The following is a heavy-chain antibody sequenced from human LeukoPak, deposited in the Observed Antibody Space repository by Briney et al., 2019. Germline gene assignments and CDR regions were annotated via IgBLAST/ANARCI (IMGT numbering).Heavy chain of an antibody. V-gene: IGHV4-34*01. CDR1: GGSFSGYY. CDR3: ARVFYRRYGQRGRGDFDY. Sequence: SETLSLTCAVYGGSFSGYYWSWIRQPPGKGLEWVGEINHSGSTNYNPSLKSRVTISVDTSKNQFSLKLSSVTAADTAVYYCARVFYRRYGQRGRGDFDYWGQGTLVTVSS. CDR2: INHSGST. J-gene: IGHJ4*02. D-gene: IGHD5-18*01.